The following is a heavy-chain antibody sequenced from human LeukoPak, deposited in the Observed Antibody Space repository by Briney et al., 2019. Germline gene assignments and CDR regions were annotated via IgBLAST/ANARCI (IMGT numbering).Heavy chain of an antibody. J-gene: IGHJ6*02. CDR2: ISWNSGII. CDR1: GFTFEEYA. D-gene: IGHD6-19*01. Sequence: PGGSLRLSCAASGFTFEEYAIHWVRHAPGKGLEWVSGISWNSGIIGYADSVKGRFTISRDNAKNSLYLQMNSLRAEDTALYYCAKDKSHSSWTSRYYYYALDVWGQGTTVTVSS. CDR3: AKDKSHSSWTSRYYYYALDV. V-gene: IGHV3-9*01.